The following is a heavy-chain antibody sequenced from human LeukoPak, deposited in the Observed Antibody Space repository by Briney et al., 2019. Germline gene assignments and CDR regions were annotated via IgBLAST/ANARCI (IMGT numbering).Heavy chain of an antibody. CDR1: GFTFSSYA. V-gene: IGHV3-23*01. D-gene: IGHD1-26*01. CDR3: AKGLSGSYYYFDY. Sequence: GGSLRLSCAASGFTFSSYAMSWFRQAPGKGLEWVSAISGSGGSTYYADSVKGRFTISRDNSKNTLYLQMNSLRAEDTAVYYCAKGLSGSYYYFDYWGQGTLVTVSS. J-gene: IGHJ4*02. CDR2: ISGSGGST.